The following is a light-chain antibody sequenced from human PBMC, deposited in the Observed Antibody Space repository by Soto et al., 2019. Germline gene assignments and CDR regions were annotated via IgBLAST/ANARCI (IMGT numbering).Light chain of an antibody. J-gene: IGLJ1*01. CDR3: AAWDDSLNGRYV. Sequence: QSVLTQQPSASGTPGQRVTITCSGISSTDGSNSVNGYQELPGTAPKLLIYSNNQRHSEVPDRFSGSKSGTSASLAISGLQSEDEADYYCAAWDDSLNGRYVFGTGTKVTVL. V-gene: IGLV1-44*01. CDR2: SNN. CDR1: SSTDGSNS.